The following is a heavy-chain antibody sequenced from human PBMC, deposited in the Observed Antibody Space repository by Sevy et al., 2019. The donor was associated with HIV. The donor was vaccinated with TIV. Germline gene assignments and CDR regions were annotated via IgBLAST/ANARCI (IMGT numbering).Heavy chain of an antibody. CDR3: ARPLMFPIRTFRNILFDY. CDR1: GDSISNKY. CDR2: FSHSGTT. D-gene: IGHD2-21*01. Sequence: SETLSLTCTVSGDSISNKYWSWIRQPPGKGLEWIGYFSHSGTTNYNPSLKRGITISEDTSKNQFSLKLTSVTAADTAVYYCARPLMFPIRTFRNILFDYWGQGILVTVSS. V-gene: IGHV4-59*01. J-gene: IGHJ4*02.